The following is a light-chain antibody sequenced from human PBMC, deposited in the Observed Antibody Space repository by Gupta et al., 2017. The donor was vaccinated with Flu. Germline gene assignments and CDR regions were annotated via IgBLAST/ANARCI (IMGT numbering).Light chain of an antibody. Sequence: DIVMAQSPDSLTVSLGERATISCKSSQSVLHSSKSKNYLAWYQQKPGQPPKLLIYWASTRESGVPDRFSGGGSGTDFTLTISSLQAEDVAGYYCQQYHSTPTFGQGTKLEIK. J-gene: IGKJ2*01. CDR3: QQYHSTPT. CDR2: WAS. CDR1: QSVLHSSKSKNY. V-gene: IGKV4-1*01.